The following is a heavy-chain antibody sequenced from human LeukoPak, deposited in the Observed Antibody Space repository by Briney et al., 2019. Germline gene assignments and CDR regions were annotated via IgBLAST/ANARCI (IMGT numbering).Heavy chain of an antibody. J-gene: IGHJ4*02. Sequence: PSETLSLTCTVSGGSISTCYWSWIRQPPGKGLEWIGYIYYRGSTNYNPSLTSRVTISVDTSKNQFSLKLSSVTAADTAVYYCAREVYSGVLGFDYWGQGTLVTVSS. CDR3: AREVYSGVLGFDY. CDR1: GGSISTCY. CDR2: IYYRGST. D-gene: IGHD2-15*01. V-gene: IGHV4-59*01.